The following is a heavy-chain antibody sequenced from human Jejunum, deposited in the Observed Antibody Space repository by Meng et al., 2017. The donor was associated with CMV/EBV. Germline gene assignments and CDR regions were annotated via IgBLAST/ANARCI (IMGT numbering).Heavy chain of an antibody. D-gene: IGHD1-26*01. CDR2: VYFSGST. J-gene: IGHJ6*02. V-gene: IGHV4-39*01. CDR1: SNSY. CDR3: ATSSSYSASYYYYSGIDV. Sequence: SNSYWGWIRQPPGKGLEWIARVYFSGSTYYNPSFESRVTISVDPSKNQFSLELRSVTAADTAVYYCATSSSYSASYYYYSGIDVWGQGTPVTVSS.